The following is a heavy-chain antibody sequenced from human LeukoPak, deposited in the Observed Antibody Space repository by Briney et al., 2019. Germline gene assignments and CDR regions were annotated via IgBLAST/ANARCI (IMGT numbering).Heavy chain of an antibody. J-gene: IGHJ4*02. CDR2: IRYDGNNR. D-gene: IGHD6-19*01. CDR1: GFTFSNYG. V-gene: IGHV3-30*02. CDR3: GKDYSSGWEIDY. Sequence: GGSLRLSCAASGFTFSNYGMHWVRQAPGKGLEWVAFIRYDGNNRYYADSMKGRFTISRDNSKNTLHLQMNSLRAEDTAVYYCGKDYSSGWEIDYWGQGTLVTVS.